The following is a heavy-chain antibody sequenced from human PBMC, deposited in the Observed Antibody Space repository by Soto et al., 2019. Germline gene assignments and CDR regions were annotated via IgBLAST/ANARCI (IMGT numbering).Heavy chain of an antibody. V-gene: IGHV4-30-4*01. CDR2: IYYSGST. Sequence: SETMSVTCTVSGGSLSSGDCYWSWIRQPPGKGLEWIGYIYYSGSTYYNPSLKSRVTISVDTSKNQFSLKLSSVTAADTAVYYCARDHYVYDILTGYGYYYGMDVRGQGTTVTVSS. CDR3: ARDHYVYDILTGYGYYYGMDV. CDR1: GGSLSSGDCY. D-gene: IGHD3-9*01. J-gene: IGHJ6*02.